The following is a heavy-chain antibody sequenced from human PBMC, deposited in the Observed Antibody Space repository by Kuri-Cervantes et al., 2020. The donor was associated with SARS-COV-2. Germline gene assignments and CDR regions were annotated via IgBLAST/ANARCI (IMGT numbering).Heavy chain of an antibody. D-gene: IGHD6-13*01. V-gene: IGHV3-23*01. J-gene: IGHJ4*02. Sequence: GESLKISCAASGFTFSSYAMSWVRQAPGKGLEWASAISGSGGSTYYADSVKGRFTISRDNSKNTLYLQMNSLRAEDTAVYYCAKSSSWYFDYWGQGTLVTVSS. CDR2: ISGSGGST. CDR3: AKSSSWYFDY. CDR1: GFTFSSYA.